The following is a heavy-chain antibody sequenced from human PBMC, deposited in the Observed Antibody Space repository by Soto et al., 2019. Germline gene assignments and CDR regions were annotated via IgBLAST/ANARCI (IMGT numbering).Heavy chain of an antibody. D-gene: IGHD5-12*01. V-gene: IGHV3-74*01. CDR1: GLTFSNYW. CDR3: ARESSGYSSYFDY. CDR2: ISRDGTST. J-gene: IGHJ4*02. Sequence: GGSLRLSCAGSGLTFSNYWVDWFRQAPGQGLAWVSRISRDGTSTTYADSVKGRFTISRDFAKNTVYLQMNSLRAEDTAVYYCARESSGYSSYFDYWGQGTLVTVSS.